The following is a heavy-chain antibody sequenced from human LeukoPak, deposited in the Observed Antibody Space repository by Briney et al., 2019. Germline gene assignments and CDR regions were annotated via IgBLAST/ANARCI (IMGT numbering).Heavy chain of an antibody. CDR2: ISAYKGNT. Sequence: ASVKVSCKASGYTFTSYGISWVRQAPGQGLEWMGWISAYKGNTNYAQKLQRRVTMPPAPSPSTAYMQLRSLRSDDPAVYYCARDRPDYDILTGYNNYYYYYGMDVWGKGTTVTVSS. J-gene: IGHJ6*04. D-gene: IGHD3-9*01. CDR1: GYTFTSYG. V-gene: IGHV1-18*04. CDR3: ARDRPDYDILTGYNNYYYYYGMDV.